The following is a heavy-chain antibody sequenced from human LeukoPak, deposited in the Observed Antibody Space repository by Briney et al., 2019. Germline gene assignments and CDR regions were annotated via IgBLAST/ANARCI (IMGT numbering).Heavy chain of an antibody. Sequence: ASVKVSCKASGYTFTSYGFSWVRQAPGQGLEWMGWISAYNGNTDYAQKLQGRVTITADKSTSTAYMELSSLRSEDTAVYYCAKTTYGDYGDANYYYFYYMDVWGKGTTVTVSS. V-gene: IGHV1-18*01. CDR2: ISAYNGNT. CDR1: GYTFTSYG. CDR3: AKTTYGDYGDANYYYFYYMDV. D-gene: IGHD4-17*01. J-gene: IGHJ6*03.